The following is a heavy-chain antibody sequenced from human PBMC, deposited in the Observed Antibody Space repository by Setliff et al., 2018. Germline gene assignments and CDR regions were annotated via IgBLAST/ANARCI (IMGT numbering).Heavy chain of an antibody. CDR1: GGSISSGGYY. V-gene: IGHV4-31*03. J-gene: IGHJ6*03. Sequence: KSSETLSLTCTVSGGSISSGGYYWSWIRQHPGKGLEWIGYIYYSGSTYYNPSLKSRVTISVDTSKNQFSLKLSSVTAADTAVYYCARGGAAESYDFWSGMYYYYYYYMDVWGKGTTVT. CDR2: IYYSGST. D-gene: IGHD3-3*01. CDR3: ARGGAAESYDFWSGMYYYYYYYMDV.